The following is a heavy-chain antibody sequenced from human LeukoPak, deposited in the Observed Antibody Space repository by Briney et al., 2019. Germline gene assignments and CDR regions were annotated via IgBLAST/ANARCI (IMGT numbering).Heavy chain of an antibody. J-gene: IGHJ4*02. CDR1: GFTFATYT. CDR2: IFGNGEGT. V-gene: IGHV3-23*01. Sequence: GGSLRLSCAASGFTFATYTMNWVRQTPGKGLEWLSGIFGNGEGTYYADSVKGRFTISRDNSKNTLYLQMNSLRAEDTAVYYWAKDREPDGRWNFDFWGQGTLVTVSS. D-gene: IGHD1-1*01. CDR3: AKDREPDGRWNFDF.